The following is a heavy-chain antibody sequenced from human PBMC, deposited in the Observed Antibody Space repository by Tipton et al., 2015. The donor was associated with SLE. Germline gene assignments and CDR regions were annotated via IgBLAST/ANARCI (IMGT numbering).Heavy chain of an antibody. CDR2: IYTSGST. CDR1: GGSISSGSYY. Sequence: TLSLTCTVSGGSISSGSYYWSWIRQPAGKGLEWIGRIYTSGSTNYNPSLKSRVTISVDTSKNQFSLKLSSVTAADTAVYYCAREREYYYGSGTTNGMDVWGQGTTVTVSS. D-gene: IGHD3-10*01. CDR3: AREREYYYGSGTTNGMDV. V-gene: IGHV4-61*02. J-gene: IGHJ6*02.